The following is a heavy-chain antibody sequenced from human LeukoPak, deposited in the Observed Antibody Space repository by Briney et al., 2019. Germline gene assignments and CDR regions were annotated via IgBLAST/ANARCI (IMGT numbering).Heavy chain of an antibody. CDR3: ARDYGGWYYFDY. CDR2: INPNSGGT. D-gene: IGHD6-19*01. Sequence: ASVKASCKASGYTFTGYYMHWVRQAPGQGLEWMGWINPNSGGTNYAQKFQGRVTMTRDTSISTAYMELSRLRSDDTAVYYCARDYGGWYYFDYWGQGTLVTVSS. CDR1: GYTFTGYY. V-gene: IGHV1-2*02. J-gene: IGHJ4*02.